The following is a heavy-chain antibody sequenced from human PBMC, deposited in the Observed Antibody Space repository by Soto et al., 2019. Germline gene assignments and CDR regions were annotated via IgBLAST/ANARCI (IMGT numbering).Heavy chain of an antibody. J-gene: IGHJ5*02. V-gene: IGHV4-34*01. CDR1: GGSFSGYY. D-gene: IGHD3-3*01. CDR2: INHSGST. Sequence: PSETLSLTCAVYGGSFSGYYWSWIRQPRGKGLEWIGEINHSGSTNYNPSLKSRVTISVDTSKNQFSLKLSSVTAADTAVYYCARAIYYDFWSGTQRSWFDPWGQGTLVTVSS. CDR3: ARAIYYDFWSGTQRSWFDP.